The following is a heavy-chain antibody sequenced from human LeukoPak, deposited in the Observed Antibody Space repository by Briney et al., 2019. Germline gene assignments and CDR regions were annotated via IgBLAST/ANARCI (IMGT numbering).Heavy chain of an antibody. D-gene: IGHD5-24*01. V-gene: IGHV1-46*01. CDR1: GYTFTSYY. Sequence: ASVKVSCKASGYTFTSYYMHWVRQAPGQGLEWMGIINPSGGSTSYAQKFQGRVTMTRDTSISTAYMELSRLRSDDTAVYYCACRDGQSGDYWGQGTLVTVSS. CDR3: ACRDGQSGDY. J-gene: IGHJ4*02. CDR2: INPSGGST.